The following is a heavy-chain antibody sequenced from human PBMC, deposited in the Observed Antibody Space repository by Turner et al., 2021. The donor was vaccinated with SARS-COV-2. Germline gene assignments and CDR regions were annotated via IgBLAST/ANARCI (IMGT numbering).Heavy chain of an antibody. CDR2: INHSGST. CDR3: ARAGREGFDP. J-gene: IGHJ5*02. Sequence: QVQLQQWGAGLLKPSETLSLSCAVHGGSFRGYYWSWIRQPPGKGLDWIGEINHSGSTNYNPSLKGRISISIDTGKNQFSLNLNSVTAADTAVYYCARAGREGFDPWGQGTLVTVSS. CDR1: GGSFRGYY. D-gene: IGHD1-26*01. V-gene: IGHV4-34*01.